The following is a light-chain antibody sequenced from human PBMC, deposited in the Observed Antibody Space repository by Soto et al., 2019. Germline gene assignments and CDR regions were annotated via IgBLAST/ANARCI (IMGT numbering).Light chain of an antibody. CDR1: QNVFSD. J-gene: IGKJ1*01. Sequence: EILLTQSTATLSVSPRETATLSCRASQNVFSDLAWYQQKPGQATRLLVYGATTRATDAPAKFRGSGAGTEFSLTISSLQSEDFATYYCQQYRSWPRTVGQGSKVEI. CDR3: QQYRSWPRT. CDR2: GAT. V-gene: IGKV3-15*01.